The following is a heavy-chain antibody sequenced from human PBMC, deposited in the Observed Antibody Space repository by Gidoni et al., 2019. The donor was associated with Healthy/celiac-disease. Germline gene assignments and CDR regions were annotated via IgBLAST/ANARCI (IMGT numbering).Heavy chain of an antibody. CDR1: GGTFSSSA. J-gene: IGHJ6*02. CDR3: ARKGYIAVAGNALKSNYGMDV. V-gene: IGHV1-69*01. D-gene: IGHD6-19*01. Sequence: QVQLVQSGAEVKKPGSSVKVSCTASGGTFSSSAISWVRQAPGQGLEWMGGIIPIFGTANYAQKFQGRVTITADESTSTAYMELSSLRSEDTAVYYCARKGYIAVAGNALKSNYGMDVWGQGTTVTVSS. CDR2: IIPIFGTA.